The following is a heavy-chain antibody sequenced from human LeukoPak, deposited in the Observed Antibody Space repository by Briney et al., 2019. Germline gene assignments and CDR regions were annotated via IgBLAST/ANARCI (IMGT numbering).Heavy chain of an antibody. CDR2: ISGSGGST. CDR1: GFTLSSYA. Sequence: GGSLRLSCAASGFTLSSYAMSWVRQAPGKGLEWVSAISGSGGSTYYADSVKGRFTISRDNSKNTLYLQMNSLRAEDTAVYYCAKDGYGDYGEDTYYFDYWGQGTLVTVSS. CDR3: AKDGYGDYGEDTYYFDY. D-gene: IGHD4-17*01. J-gene: IGHJ4*02. V-gene: IGHV3-23*01.